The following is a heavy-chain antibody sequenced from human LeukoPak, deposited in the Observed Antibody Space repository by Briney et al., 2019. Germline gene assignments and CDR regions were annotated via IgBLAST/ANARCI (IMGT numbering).Heavy chain of an antibody. J-gene: IGHJ4*02. CDR1: GGSISSSSYY. V-gene: IGHV4-39*01. CDR2: ISYGGST. D-gene: IGHD3-10*01. CDR3: VRWYGSGNYYFGS. Sequence: SETLSLTCTVSGGSISSSSYYWGWIRQPPGKGLEWIGCISYGGSTFYNPSLKSRVTISVDTSKNQFSLKLSSVTAADTAVYYCVRWYGSGNYYFGSWGQGTLVTVSS.